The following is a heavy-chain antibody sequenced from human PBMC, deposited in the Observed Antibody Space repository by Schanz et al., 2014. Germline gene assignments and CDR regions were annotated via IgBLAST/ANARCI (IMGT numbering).Heavy chain of an antibody. Sequence: QVQLVQSGAEMKKPGASVKVSCKASGYTFTGYYMHWVRQAPGQGLEWMGWINPNSGTTNYAQKCQGWVTMTRDTSISTAYMELSRLKSDDTAVYYCARGDGDSPTDFWGQGTLVTVSS. CDR3: ARGDGDSPTDF. J-gene: IGHJ4*02. CDR1: GYTFTGYY. V-gene: IGHV1-2*04. D-gene: IGHD4-17*01. CDR2: INPNSGTT.